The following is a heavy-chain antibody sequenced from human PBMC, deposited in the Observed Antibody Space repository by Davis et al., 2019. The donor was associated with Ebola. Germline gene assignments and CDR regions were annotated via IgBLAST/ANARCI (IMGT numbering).Heavy chain of an antibody. J-gene: IGHJ4*02. CDR1: GYTFTNYG. V-gene: IGHV1-18*04. D-gene: IGHD1-1*01. CDR3: ARAQFPTTSDH. CDR2: INPHNGNT. Sequence: ASVKVSCKASGYTFTNYGITWVRQAPGQGLEGMGGINPHNGNTNYAQNVQGRVTMTTDTSTSTAYMEVGSLRSDDTAVYYCARAQFPTTSDHWGQGTLVTVSS.